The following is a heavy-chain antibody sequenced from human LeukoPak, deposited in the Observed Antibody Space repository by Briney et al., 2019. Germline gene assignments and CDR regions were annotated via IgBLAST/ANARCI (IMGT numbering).Heavy chain of an antibody. CDR1: GYTFTGYY. CDR2: INPNSGGT. CDR3: ARVGTIAASPMPGY. V-gene: IGHV1-2*02. D-gene: IGHD6-13*01. J-gene: IGHJ4*02. Sequence: ASVKVSCKASGYTFTGYYMHLVRQAPGQGLEWMGWINPNSGGTNYAQKFQGRVTMTRDTSISTAYMELSRLRSDDTAVYYCARVGTIAASPMPGYWGQGTLVTVSS.